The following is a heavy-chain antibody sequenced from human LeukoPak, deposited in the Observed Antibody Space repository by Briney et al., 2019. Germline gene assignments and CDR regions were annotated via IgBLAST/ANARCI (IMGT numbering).Heavy chain of an antibody. V-gene: IGHV4-39*02. D-gene: IGHD5-18*01. CDR3: ARGRGYSPD. Sequence: SETLSLTCTVSGDSINNNNYYWGWIRQPPGKGLEWIGNIYYNGRTYYSPSLKSRGTISVDTSNNQFSLKLSSVTAADTAVYYCARGRGYSPDWGQGTLVTVSS. J-gene: IGHJ4*02. CDR1: GDSINNNNYY. CDR2: IYYNGRT.